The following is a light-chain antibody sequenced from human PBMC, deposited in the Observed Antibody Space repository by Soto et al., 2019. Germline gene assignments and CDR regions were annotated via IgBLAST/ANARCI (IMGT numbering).Light chain of an antibody. CDR1: QSVSSSY. CDR3: QQYGSSPLT. Sequence: EIVLTQSPGTLSLSPGETATLSCRASQSVSSSYLAWYQQKPGQAPRLLIYGASSSDTGIPDRFSGSGAGTVFTLTISRLEPEDFAVHYCQQYGSSPLTFGGGTKVEIK. V-gene: IGKV3-20*01. CDR2: GAS. J-gene: IGKJ4*01.